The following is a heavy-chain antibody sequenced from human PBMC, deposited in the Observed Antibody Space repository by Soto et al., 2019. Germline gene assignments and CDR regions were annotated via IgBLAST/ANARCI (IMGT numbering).Heavy chain of an antibody. CDR2: INHSGST. CDR3: GRAVGGYDFWSASYYYYYYMDV. CDR1: GGSFSGYY. D-gene: IGHD3-3*01. J-gene: IGHJ6*03. Sequence: PSETLSLTCAVYGGSFSGYYWSWTRQPPGRGLEWIGEINHSGSTNYNPSLKSRVTMSVDTSKNQFSLKLSSVTAADTAVYFCGRAVGGYDFWSASYYYYYYMDVWGKGTTVTVSS. V-gene: IGHV4-34*01.